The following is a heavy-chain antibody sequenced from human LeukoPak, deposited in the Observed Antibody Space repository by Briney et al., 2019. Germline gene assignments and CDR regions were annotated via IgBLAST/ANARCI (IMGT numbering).Heavy chain of an antibody. J-gene: IGHJ4*02. V-gene: IGHV3-33*06. CDR1: GFTFSSYG. CDR2: IWYDGSNK. Sequence: GGSLRLSCAASGFTFSSYGMHWVRQAPGKGLEWVAVIWYDGSNKYYADSVKGRFTISRDNSKNTLYLQVNSLRAEDTAVYYCAKDMGRGYSYANLVYWGQGTLVTVSS. D-gene: IGHD5-18*01. CDR3: AKDMGRGYSYANLVY.